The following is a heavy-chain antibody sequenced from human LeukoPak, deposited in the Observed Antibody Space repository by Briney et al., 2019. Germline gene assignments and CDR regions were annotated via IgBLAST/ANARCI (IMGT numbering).Heavy chain of an antibody. V-gene: IGHV3-23*01. CDR1: GFTFSSYA. CDR2: ISGSGDNT. CDR3: AKGRGTAVTSAANY. D-gene: IGHD4-17*01. J-gene: IGHJ4*02. Sequence: SGGSLRLSCAASGFTFSSYAMSWVRQAPGKGLEWVSSISGSGDNTYYADSVKDRFSISRDNSKTTVSLQMNSLRAEDTAVYYCAKGRGTAVTSAANYWGQGTLVTVSS.